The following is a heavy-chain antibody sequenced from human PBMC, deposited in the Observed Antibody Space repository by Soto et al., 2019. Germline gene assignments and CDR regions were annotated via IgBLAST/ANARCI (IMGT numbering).Heavy chain of an antibody. CDR3: ARDRDYDFWSGYYTGIPSYYGMDV. CDR1: GYTFTSYG. D-gene: IGHD3-3*01. V-gene: IGHV1-18*01. J-gene: IGHJ6*02. CDR2: ISAYNGNT. Sequence: ASVKVSCKASGYTFTSYGISWVRQAPGQGLEWMGWISAYNGNTNYAQKLQGRVTMTTDTSTSTAYMELRSLRSDDTAMYYCARDRDYDFWSGYYTGIPSYYGMDVWGQGTTVTVSS.